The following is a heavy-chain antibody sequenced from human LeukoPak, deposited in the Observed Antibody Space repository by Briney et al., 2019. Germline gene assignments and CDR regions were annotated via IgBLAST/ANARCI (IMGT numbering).Heavy chain of an antibody. D-gene: IGHD3-22*01. V-gene: IGHV1-18*01. Sequence: GASVKVSCKASGYTFTSYGISWVRQAPGQGLEWMGWISAYNGNTNYAQKLQGRVTMTTDTSTSTAYMELRSPRSDDTAVYYCARDYYYDSSGYFPGFDYWGQGTLVTVSS. CDR3: ARDYYYDSSGYFPGFDY. J-gene: IGHJ4*02. CDR2: ISAYNGNT. CDR1: GYTFTSYG.